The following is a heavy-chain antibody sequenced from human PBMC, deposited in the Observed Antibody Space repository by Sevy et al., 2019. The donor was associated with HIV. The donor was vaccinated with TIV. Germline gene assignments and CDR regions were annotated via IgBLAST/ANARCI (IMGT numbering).Heavy chain of an antibody. V-gene: IGHV3-21*01. CDR1: GFTFSSYS. Sequence: GGSLRLSCAASGFTFSSYSMNWVRQAPGKGLEWVSSISSSSSYIYYADSVKGRFTISRDNAKNSLYLQMNSLRAEDTAVYYCARGMDTSMVLDAFDIWGQGTMVTVSS. J-gene: IGHJ3*02. D-gene: IGHD5-18*01. CDR2: ISSSSSYI. CDR3: ARGMDTSMVLDAFDI.